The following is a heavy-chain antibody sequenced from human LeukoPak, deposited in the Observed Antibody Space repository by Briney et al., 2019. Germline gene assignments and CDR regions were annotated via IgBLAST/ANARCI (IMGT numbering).Heavy chain of an antibody. J-gene: IGHJ4*02. CDR3: ARLGIGATEIDY. CDR1: GFTFSDYF. D-gene: IGHD6-13*01. CDR2: ISGRGNYV. V-gene: IGHV3-11*06. Sequence: KSGGSLRLSCAASGFTFSDYFMSWVRQAPGKGLEWLSYISGRGNYVDYAESLKGRITISRDNAKNSLYLQMNSLRAEDTAVYYCARLGIGATEIDYWGRGTLVTVSS.